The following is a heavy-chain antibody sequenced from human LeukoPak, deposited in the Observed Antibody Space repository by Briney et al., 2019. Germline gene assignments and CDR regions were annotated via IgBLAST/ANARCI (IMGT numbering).Heavy chain of an antibody. CDR2: INPNSGGT. D-gene: IGHD3-22*01. Sequence: ASVKVSCKASGYTFTGYYMHWVRQAPGQGLEWMGRINPNSGGTNYAQKFQGRVTMTRDTSISTAYMELSRLRSDDTAVYYCASLTSGYLLEYFQHWGQGTLVTASS. CDR1: GYTFTGYY. J-gene: IGHJ1*01. CDR3: ASLTSGYLLEYFQH. V-gene: IGHV1-2*06.